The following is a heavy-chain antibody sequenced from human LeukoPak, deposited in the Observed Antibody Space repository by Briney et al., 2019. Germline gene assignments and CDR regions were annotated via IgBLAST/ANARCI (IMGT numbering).Heavy chain of an antibody. J-gene: IGHJ5*02. D-gene: IGHD3-9*01. CDR1: GGSISNYY. Sequence: SETLSLTCNVSGGSISNYYWSWILQPPEKGLEWLGYVSYTGYTYYNPSLGSRITLAVDTSKNQLSLKLASVTAADTAIYYCARSRQHFDWFPETNWFDPWGQGTLVTVSS. CDR3: ARSRQHFDWFPETNWFDP. V-gene: IGHV4-59*01. CDR2: VSYTGYT.